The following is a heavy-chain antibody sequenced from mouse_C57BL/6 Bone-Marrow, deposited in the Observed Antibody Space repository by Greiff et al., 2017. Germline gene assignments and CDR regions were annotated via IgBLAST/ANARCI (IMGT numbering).Heavy chain of an antibody. CDR3: ARSGVVRRYPLDY. CDR2: INPSDSET. Sequence: QVQLQQPGAELVRPGSSVKLSCKASGYTFTSYWMNWVKQRPIQGLEWIGNINPSDSETHYNQKFKDKATLTVDKSSSTAYMQLSSLTSEDSAVYYCARSGVVRRYPLDYWGQGTTLTVSS. V-gene: IGHV1-52*01. J-gene: IGHJ2*01. D-gene: IGHD1-1*01. CDR1: GYTFTSYW.